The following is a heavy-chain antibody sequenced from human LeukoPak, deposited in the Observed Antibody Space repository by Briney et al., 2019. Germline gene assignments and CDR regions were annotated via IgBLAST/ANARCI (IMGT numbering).Heavy chain of an antibody. Sequence: GGSLRPSCAASGFTVSSNYMSWVRQAPGKGLEWVSAIYSGGSTYYADSVKGRFTISRDNSKNTLYLQMNSLRAEDTAVYYCARGRITMVRGVTYYYGMDVWGQGTTVTVSS. J-gene: IGHJ6*02. CDR1: GFTVSSNY. D-gene: IGHD3-10*01. CDR2: IYSGGST. CDR3: ARGRITMVRGVTYYYGMDV. V-gene: IGHV3-66*01.